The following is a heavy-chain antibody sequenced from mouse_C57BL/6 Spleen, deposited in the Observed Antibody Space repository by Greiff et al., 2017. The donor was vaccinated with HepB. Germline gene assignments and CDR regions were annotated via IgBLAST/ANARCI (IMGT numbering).Heavy chain of an antibody. CDR2: IYPGSGNT. D-gene: IGHD2-5*01. J-gene: IGHJ2*01. CDR1: GYTFTDYY. Sequence: VQRVESGAELVRPGASVKLSCKASGYTFTDYYINWVKQRPGQGLEWIARIYPGSGNTYYNEKFKGKATLTAEKSSSTAYMQLSSLTSEDSAVYFCARRAYYSNNFDYWGQGTTLTVSS. V-gene: IGHV1-76*01. CDR3: ARRAYYSNNFDY.